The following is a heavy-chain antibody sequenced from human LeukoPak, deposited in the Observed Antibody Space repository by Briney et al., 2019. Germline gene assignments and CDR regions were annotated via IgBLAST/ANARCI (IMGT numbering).Heavy chain of an antibody. CDR2: IYPGDSDT. CDR1: GYSFTSYW. D-gene: IGHD3-10*01. CDR3: VRRLLWFGELFPHDAFDI. Sequence: GESLKISCKGSGYSFTSYWIGWVRQMPGKGLEWMGIIYPGDSDTRYSPSFQGQVTISADKSISTAYLQWSSLKASDTAMYYCVRRLLWFGELFPHDAFDIWGQGTMVTVSS. V-gene: IGHV5-51*01. J-gene: IGHJ3*02.